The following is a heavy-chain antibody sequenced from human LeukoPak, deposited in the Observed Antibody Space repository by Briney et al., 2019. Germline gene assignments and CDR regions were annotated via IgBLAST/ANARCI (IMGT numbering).Heavy chain of an antibody. Sequence: GGSLRLYCAASGFTVSSNYMSWVRQAPGKGLEWVSVIYSGGSTYYADSVKGRFTISRDNSKNTLYLQMNSLRAEDTAVYYCASPKNHDFWSGYGYWGQGTLVTVSS. J-gene: IGHJ4*02. V-gene: IGHV3-53*01. D-gene: IGHD3-3*01. CDR2: IYSGGST. CDR1: GFTVSSNY. CDR3: ASPKNHDFWSGYGY.